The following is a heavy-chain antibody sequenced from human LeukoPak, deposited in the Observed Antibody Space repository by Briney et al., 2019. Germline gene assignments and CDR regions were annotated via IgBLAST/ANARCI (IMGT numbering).Heavy chain of an antibody. CDR1: GNYW. CDR3: VSFYETY. J-gene: IGHJ4*02. CDR2: INSDGSWT. D-gene: IGHD2/OR15-2a*01. Sequence: GGSLRLSCAASGNYWMHWVRQAPGKGLVWVSHINSDGSWTSYADSVKGRLTISKDSAKNTVYLQMNSLRAEDTAVYYCVSFYETYWGRGTLVTVSS. V-gene: IGHV3-74*01.